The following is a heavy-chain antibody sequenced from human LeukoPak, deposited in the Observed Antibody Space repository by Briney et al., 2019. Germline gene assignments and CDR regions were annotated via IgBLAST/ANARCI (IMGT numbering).Heavy chain of an antibody. Sequence: PGGSLRLSCRDSGFTFGDYAMSRVRQAPGKGLEWVSFIRSKAYGGTTEYAASVKGRFTISRDNAKNSLYLQMNSLRAEDTAVYYCARYCSSTSCPTYYYYGMDVWGQGTTVTVSS. V-gene: IGHV3-49*04. J-gene: IGHJ6*02. CDR2: IRSKAYGGTT. CDR3: ARYCSSTSCPTYYYYGMDV. D-gene: IGHD2-2*01. CDR1: GFTFGDYA.